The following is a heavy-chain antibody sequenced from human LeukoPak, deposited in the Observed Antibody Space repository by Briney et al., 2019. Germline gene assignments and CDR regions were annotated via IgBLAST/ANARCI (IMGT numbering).Heavy chain of an antibody. Sequence: GGSLRLSCAASGFTFSSCAMSWVRQAPGKGLEWVSAISGSGGRPYYADSVKGRFTISRDNSKNTLYLQMNSLRAEDTAVYYCARHPEPGYCSSTSCHESYSDYWGQGTLVTVSS. J-gene: IGHJ4*02. CDR3: ARHPEPGYCSSTSCHESYSDY. CDR2: ISGSGGRP. V-gene: IGHV3-23*01. CDR1: GFTFSSCA. D-gene: IGHD2-2*01.